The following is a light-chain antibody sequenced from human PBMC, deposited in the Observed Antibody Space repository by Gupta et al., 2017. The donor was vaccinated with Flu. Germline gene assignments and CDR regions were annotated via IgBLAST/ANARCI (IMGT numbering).Light chain of an antibody. CDR2: GTS. V-gene: IGKV3-15*01. CDR3: HQYNGGPPAYT. CDR1: QSISSN. J-gene: IGKJ2*01. Sequence: EIVMTQSQATLSVSPGERATLSCRASQSISSNLALYQQKPGQAPRLLIYGTSTRATGIPARFSGSGSGTEFTLTISIRQSEDFAVDFCHQYNGGPPAYTFGQGTKLEIK.